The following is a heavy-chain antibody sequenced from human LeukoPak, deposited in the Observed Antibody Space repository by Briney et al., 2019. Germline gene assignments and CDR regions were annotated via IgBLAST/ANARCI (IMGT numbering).Heavy chain of an antibody. CDR3: AKDLGATATRDSSGTQNYYYYYMDV. D-gene: IGHD6-19*01. V-gene: IGHV3-20*04. J-gene: IGHJ6*03. CDR2: INWNGGST. Sequence: GGSLRLPCAASGFTFDDYGMSWVRQAPGKGLEWVSGINWNGGSTGYADSVKGRFTISRDNAKNSLYLQMNSLRAEDTAVYYCAKDLGATATRDSSGTQNYYYYYMDVWGKGTTVTVSS. CDR1: GFTFDDYG.